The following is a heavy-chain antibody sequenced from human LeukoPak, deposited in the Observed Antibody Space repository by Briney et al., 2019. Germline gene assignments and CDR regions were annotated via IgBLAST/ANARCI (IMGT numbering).Heavy chain of an antibody. J-gene: IGHJ2*01. V-gene: IGHV3-21*01. CDR2: ISSSSSYI. CDR3: ARDLPYGDWYFDL. Sequence: EGSLRLSCAASGFTFSSYSMNWVRQAPGKGLEWVSSISSSSSYIYYADSVKGRFTISRDNAKNSLYLQMNSLRAEDTAVYYCARDLPYGDWYFDLWGRGTLVTVSS. CDR1: GFTFSSYS. D-gene: IGHD4-17*01.